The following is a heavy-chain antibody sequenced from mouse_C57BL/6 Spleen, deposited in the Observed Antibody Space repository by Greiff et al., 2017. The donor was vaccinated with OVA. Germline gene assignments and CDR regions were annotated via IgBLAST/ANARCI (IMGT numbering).Heavy chain of an antibody. CDR3: TTGDCDVGAWFAY. V-gene: IGHV14-1*01. Sequence: VQLQQSGAELVRPGASVKLSCTASGFTIKDYYMHWVKQRPEQGLEWIGRIDPEDGDTEYAPKFQGKATMTADTSSNTAYLQLSSLTSEDTAVYYCTTGDCDVGAWFAYWGQGTLVTVSA. CDR1: GFTIKDYY. CDR2: IDPEDGDT. J-gene: IGHJ3*01.